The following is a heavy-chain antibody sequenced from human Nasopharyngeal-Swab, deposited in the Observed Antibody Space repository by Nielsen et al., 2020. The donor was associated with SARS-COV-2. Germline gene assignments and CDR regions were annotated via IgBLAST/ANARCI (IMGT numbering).Heavy chain of an antibody. CDR2: INWNGGST. CDR3: ARENHGVFDN. CDR1: GFTFDDYG. Sequence: GGSLRLSCAASGFTFDDYGMSWVRQAPGKGLEWVSGINWNGGSTGYADSVKGRFTISRDNGKNSLYLQMNSLRVEDTAVYYCARENHGVFDNWGQGTLVTVSS. V-gene: IGHV3-20*04. J-gene: IGHJ4*02.